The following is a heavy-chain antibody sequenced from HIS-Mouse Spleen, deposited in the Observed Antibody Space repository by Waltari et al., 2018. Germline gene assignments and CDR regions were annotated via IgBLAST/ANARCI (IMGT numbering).Heavy chain of an antibody. J-gene: IGHJ4*02. CDR1: GFTFSSYA. CDR2: ISYDGSNK. Sequence: QVQLVESGGGVVQPGRSLRPSCDAPGFTFSSYAMHWVRQAPGKGLEWVAVISYDGSNKYYADSVKGRFTISRDNSKNTLYLQMNSLRAEDTAVYYCARDRGLDYWGQGTLVTVSS. CDR3: ARDRGLDY. V-gene: IGHV3-30-3*01.